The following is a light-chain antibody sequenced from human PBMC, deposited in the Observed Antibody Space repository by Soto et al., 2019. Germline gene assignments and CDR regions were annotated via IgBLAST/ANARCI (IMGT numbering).Light chain of an antibody. CDR3: QQGSNWPPLT. J-gene: IGKJ4*01. CDR1: QSVSSY. Sequence: EIVLTQSPATLSLSPGERATLSCRASQSVSSYLAWYQQKPGQAPRLLIYDASNRATCIPARFSGSGSGTDFPLTISSLEPEDFAVYYCQQGSNWPPLTFGGGTKVEIK. V-gene: IGKV3-11*01. CDR2: DAS.